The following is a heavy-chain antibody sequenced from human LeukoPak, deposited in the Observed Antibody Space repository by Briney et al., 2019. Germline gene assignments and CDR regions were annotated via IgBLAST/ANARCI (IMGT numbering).Heavy chain of an antibody. CDR3: ARGEMSTTLPH. CDR2: IASSATRT. V-gene: IGHV3-48*03. D-gene: IGHD5-24*01. Sequence: GGSLRFSCAASGFTFSNSEMNWVRQAPGKGLEWISYIASSATRTYYADSVRGRFTIPRDDALSSVYLEMNSLSAEDTAVYYCARGEMSTTLPHWGQGTLVIVSS. CDR1: GFTFSNSE. J-gene: IGHJ4*01.